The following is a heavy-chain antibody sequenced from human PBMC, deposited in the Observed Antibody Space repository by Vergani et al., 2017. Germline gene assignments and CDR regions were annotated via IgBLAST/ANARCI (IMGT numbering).Heavy chain of an antibody. V-gene: IGHV2-5*02. D-gene: IGHD3-9*01. Sequence: QITLKESGPTLVKPTQTLTLTCSFSGFSLSTSGVGVGWIRQPPGKALEWLALIYWDDDKRYSPSLKSRLTITKDTSKNQVVLTMTNMDPVDTATYYCAHSPEINDGAGFDYWGRGTLVTVSS. J-gene: IGHJ2*01. CDR1: GFSLSTSGVG. CDR3: AHSPEINDGAGFDY. CDR2: IYWDDDK.